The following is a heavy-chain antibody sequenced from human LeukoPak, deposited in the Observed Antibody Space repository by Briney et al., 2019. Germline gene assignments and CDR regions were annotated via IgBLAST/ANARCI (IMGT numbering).Heavy chain of an antibody. CDR3: ARGRPHGNDY. CDR2: IVSDGSNT. V-gene: IGHV3-74*01. CDR1: GFTFSSYW. J-gene: IGHJ4*02. Sequence: GGSLRLSCAASGFTFSSYWMNWVRHVPGKGLVWVSRIVSDGSNTNYADSVKGRFTISRDNAKNTLYLQMNSLRVEDTAVYYCARGRPHGNDYWGQGTLVTVSS. D-gene: IGHD4-23*01.